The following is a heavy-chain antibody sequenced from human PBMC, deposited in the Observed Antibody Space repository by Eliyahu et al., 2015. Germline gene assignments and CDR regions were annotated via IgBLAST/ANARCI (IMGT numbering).Heavy chain of an antibody. CDR1: GFTFSDHX. V-gene: IGHV3-72*01. D-gene: IGHD2-15*01. Sequence: EVQLVESGGGLVQPGGSLRLSCEGSGFTFSDHXMDWARQAPGKGLEWIGRIRTKVKSYTREYAASVKGRFTISREDSQNSVYLQINSLKMEDTALYYCARARNGGNPPASYYYYMDVWGKGTMVTVSS. J-gene: IGHJ6*03. CDR2: IRTKVKSYTR. CDR3: ARARNGGNPPASYYYYMDV.